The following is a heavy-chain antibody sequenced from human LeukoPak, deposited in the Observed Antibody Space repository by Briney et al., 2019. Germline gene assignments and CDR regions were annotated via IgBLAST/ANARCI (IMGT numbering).Heavy chain of an antibody. V-gene: IGHV1-69*05. CDR1: GGTFSSYA. Sequence: GSSVKVSCKASGGTFSSYAISWVRQAPGQGLEWMGGIIPIFGTANYAQKFQGRVTITTDESTSTAYMELSSLRSEDTAVYYCASRGGYGGNSEVFDYWGQGTLVTVSS. CDR2: IIPIFGTA. D-gene: IGHD4-23*01. CDR3: ASRGGYGGNSEVFDY. J-gene: IGHJ4*02.